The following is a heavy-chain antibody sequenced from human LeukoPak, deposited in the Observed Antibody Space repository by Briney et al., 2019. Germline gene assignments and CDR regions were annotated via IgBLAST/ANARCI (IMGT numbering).Heavy chain of an antibody. J-gene: IGHJ4*02. CDR1: GYTFTNYD. Sequence: ASVKVSCKASGYTFTNYDINWVRQATGQGLEWMGWINPNSGGTNYAQKFQGRVTMTRDTSISTAYMELSRLRSDDTAVYYCARVGYSGSDGVDFDYWGQGTLVTVSS. CDR2: INPNSGGT. V-gene: IGHV1-2*02. CDR3: ARVGYSGSDGVDFDY. D-gene: IGHD1-26*01.